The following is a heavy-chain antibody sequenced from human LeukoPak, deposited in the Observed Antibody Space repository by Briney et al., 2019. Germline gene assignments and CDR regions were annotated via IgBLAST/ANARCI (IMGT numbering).Heavy chain of an antibody. Sequence: EASVKVSCKASGYTFTGYYMHWVRQAPGQGLERMGWINPNSGGTNYAQKFQGRVTMTRDTSISTAYMELSRLRSDDTAVYYCARDFDDYSNYWFDPWGQGTLVTVSS. D-gene: IGHD4-11*01. V-gene: IGHV1-2*02. CDR2: INPNSGGT. CDR3: ARDFDDYSNYWFDP. J-gene: IGHJ5*02. CDR1: GYTFTGYY.